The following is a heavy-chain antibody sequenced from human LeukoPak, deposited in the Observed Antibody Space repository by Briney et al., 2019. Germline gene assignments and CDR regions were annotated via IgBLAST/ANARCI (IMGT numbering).Heavy chain of an antibody. D-gene: IGHD3-9*01. Sequence: PSETLSLTCTVSGGSISSYYWSWIRQPPGKGLEWIGYIYYSGSTNYNPSLKSRVTISVDTSKNQFSLKLSSVTAADTAVYYCARAVRYFDWLTPLDYWGQGTLVTVSS. CDR3: ARAVRYFDWLTPLDY. CDR2: IYYSGST. CDR1: GGSISSYY. J-gene: IGHJ4*02. V-gene: IGHV4-59*01.